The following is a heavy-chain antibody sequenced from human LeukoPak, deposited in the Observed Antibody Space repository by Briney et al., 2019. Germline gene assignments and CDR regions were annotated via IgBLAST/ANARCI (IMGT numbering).Heavy chain of an antibody. J-gene: IGHJ3*02. V-gene: IGHV3-53*01. CDR3: ARDWAFDI. CDR1: GFTVSSNY. CDR2: IYSGGST. Sequence: PGGSLRLSCAASGFTVSSNYVSWDRQAPGKGLEWVSVIYSGGSTYYADSVKGRFTISRDNSKNTLYLQMNSLRAEDTAVYYCARDWAFDIWGQGTMVTVSS.